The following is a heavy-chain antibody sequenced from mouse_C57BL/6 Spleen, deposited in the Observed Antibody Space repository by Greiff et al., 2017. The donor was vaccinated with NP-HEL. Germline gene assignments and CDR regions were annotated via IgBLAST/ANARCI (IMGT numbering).Heavy chain of an antibody. V-gene: IGHV10-1*01. J-gene: IGHJ1*03. D-gene: IGHD1-1*01. CDR2: IRSKSNNYAT. CDR3: VRNYYGGWYFDV. Sequence: DVQLVESGGGLVQPKGSLKLSCAASGFSFNTYAMNWVRQAPGKGLEWVARIRSKSNNYATYYADSVKDRFTISRDDSESMLYLQMNNLKTEDTAMYYCVRNYYGGWYFDVWGTGTTVTVSS. CDR1: GFSFNTYA.